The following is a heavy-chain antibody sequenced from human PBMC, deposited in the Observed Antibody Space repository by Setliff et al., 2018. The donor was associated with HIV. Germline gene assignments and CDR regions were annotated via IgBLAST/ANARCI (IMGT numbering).Heavy chain of an antibody. D-gene: IGHD2-8*01. V-gene: IGHV4-39*01. CDR2: IYYSGST. Sequence: SETLSLTCTVSGGSISSSSYYWGWIRQPPGKGLEWIGSIYYSGSTYYNPSLKSRVTISVDTSKNQFSLKLSSVTAADTAVYYCARNIVLGPIDYWGQGTLVTVSS. CDR3: ARNIVLGPIDY. J-gene: IGHJ4*02. CDR1: GGSISSSSYY.